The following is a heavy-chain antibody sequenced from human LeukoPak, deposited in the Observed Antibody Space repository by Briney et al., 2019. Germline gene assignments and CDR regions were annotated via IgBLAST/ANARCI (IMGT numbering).Heavy chain of an antibody. CDR2: IIPILGIA. J-gene: IGHJ4*02. CDR3: ARGSLRLGELSFRHLPLDY. D-gene: IGHD3-16*02. V-gene: IGHV1-69*04. Sequence: ASVKVSCKASGGTFSSYAISWVRQAPGQGLEWMGRIIPILGIANYAQKFQGRVTITADKSTSTAYMELSSLRSEDTAVYYCARGSLRLGELSFRHLPLDYWGQGTLVTVSS. CDR1: GGTFSSYA.